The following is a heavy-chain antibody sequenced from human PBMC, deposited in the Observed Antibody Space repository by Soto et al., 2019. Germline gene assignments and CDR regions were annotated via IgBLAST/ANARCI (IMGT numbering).Heavy chain of an antibody. CDR2: ISSSGSTI. CDR1: GFTFSSYE. V-gene: IGHV3-48*03. J-gene: IGHJ6*02. CDR3: ARDQEAGSFFPYYYGMDV. Sequence: LRLSCATSGFTFSSYEMNWVRQAPGKGLEWVSYISSSGSTIYYADSVKGRFTISRDNAKNSLYLQMDSLRAEDTAVYYCARDQEAGSFFPYYYGMDVWGQGTTVTVSS. D-gene: IGHD6-13*01.